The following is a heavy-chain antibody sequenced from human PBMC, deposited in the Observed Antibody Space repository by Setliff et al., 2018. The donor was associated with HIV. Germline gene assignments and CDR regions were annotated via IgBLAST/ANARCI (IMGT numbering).Heavy chain of an antibody. J-gene: IGHJ4*02. D-gene: IGHD2-2*01. CDR2: IYPVDSET. V-gene: IGHV5-51*01. CDR1: GYNFPNYW. CDR3: ARPRGNDYAGSGFDN. Sequence: PGESLKISCRGSGYNFPNYWIAWVRQVPGKGLEWMGIIYPVDSETRYSPSFQGQVTISADKSINTAYLQWTTLKASDSAMYYCARPRGNDYAGSGFDNWGQGTLVTVSS.